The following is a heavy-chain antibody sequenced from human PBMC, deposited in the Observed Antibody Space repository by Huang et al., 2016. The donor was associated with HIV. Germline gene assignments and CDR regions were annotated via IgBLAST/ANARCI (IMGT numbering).Heavy chain of an antibody. D-gene: IGHD2-15*01. Sequence: EVQLVQSGAEVKRPGESLKISCKGSRYNFAGYWIGWVRQMPGKGLEWMGIVYFDYSDARYIPSLQGQVTISADTSLYSSYLQWTSLRASDTAIFYCARRRRGGFDIWGQGTLVTVSS. CDR3: ARRRRGGFDI. CDR2: VYFDYSDA. CDR1: RYNFAGYW. J-gene: IGHJ3*02. V-gene: IGHV5-51*03.